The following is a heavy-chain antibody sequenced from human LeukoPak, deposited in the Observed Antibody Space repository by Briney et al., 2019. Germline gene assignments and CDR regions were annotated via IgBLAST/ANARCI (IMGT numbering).Heavy chain of an antibody. J-gene: IGHJ4*02. Sequence: GRSLRLSCAASGFTFSSYAMHWVRQAPGKGLEWVAVISYDGSNKYYADSVKGRFTISRDNSKNTLYLQMNGLRAEDTAVYYCATTHVVVTANFDYWGQGTLVTVSS. V-gene: IGHV3-30-3*01. CDR3: ATTHVVVTANFDY. D-gene: IGHD2-21*02. CDR2: ISYDGSNK. CDR1: GFTFSSYA.